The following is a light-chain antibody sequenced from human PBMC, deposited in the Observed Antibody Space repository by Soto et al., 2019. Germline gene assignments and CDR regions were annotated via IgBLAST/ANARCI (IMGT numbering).Light chain of an antibody. Sequence: QSALGQPASVSGSPGQTITISCTGTSTDVGGYNAVSWYQHHPGKAPKLIIYEVTHRPSGVSDRFSASKSGNTASLTISGLQAEDEAEYYCNSFRVSHIYVLGNGTKVT. V-gene: IGLV2-14*01. J-gene: IGLJ1*01. CDR3: NSFRVSHIYV. CDR2: EVT. CDR1: STDVGGYNA.